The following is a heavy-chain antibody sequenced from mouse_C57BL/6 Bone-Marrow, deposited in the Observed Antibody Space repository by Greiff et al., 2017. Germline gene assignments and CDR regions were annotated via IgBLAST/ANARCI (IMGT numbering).Heavy chain of an antibody. D-gene: IGHD1-1*01. V-gene: IGHV1-80*01. CDR3: ASFYYYGFDY. J-gene: IGHJ2*01. CDR1: GYAFSSYW. CDR2: IYPGDGDT. Sequence: VQLQQSGAELVKPGASVKISCKASGYAFSSYWMDWVKQRPGKGLEWIGQIYPGDGDTNYNGKFKGKATLTADKSSSTAYMQLSILTSEDSAVYFCASFYYYGFDYWGQGTTLTVSS.